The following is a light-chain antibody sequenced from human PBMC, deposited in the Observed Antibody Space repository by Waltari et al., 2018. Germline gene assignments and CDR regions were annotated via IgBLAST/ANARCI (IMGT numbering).Light chain of an antibody. J-gene: IGLJ2*01. Sequence: SYVLTQPPSVSVAPGKTASLTCGGNNLGRSRVHWYQQKPGQAPVLVIYYNSDRPSGIPERFSGSNSGNTATLTISGVEAGDEADYYCQVWDSSDDHPFGGGTKLTVL. CDR2: YNS. CDR3: QVWDSSDDHP. V-gene: IGLV3-21*04. CDR1: NLGRSR.